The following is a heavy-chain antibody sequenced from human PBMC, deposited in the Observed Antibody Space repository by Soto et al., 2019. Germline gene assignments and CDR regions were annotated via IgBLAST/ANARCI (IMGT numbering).Heavy chain of an antibody. Sequence: LRLSCAASGFTFSSYAMHWVRQAPGTGLEWVALISYDGNYKYYTDSVKGRFTISRDSSENTLYLQMDSLRPEDTAVYYCARIEARYNWNFGAFDIWGRGKMVTVSS. CDR1: GFTFSSYA. CDR3: ARIEARYNWNFGAFDI. J-gene: IGHJ3*02. D-gene: IGHD1-7*01. V-gene: IGHV3-30-3*01. CDR2: ISYDGNYK.